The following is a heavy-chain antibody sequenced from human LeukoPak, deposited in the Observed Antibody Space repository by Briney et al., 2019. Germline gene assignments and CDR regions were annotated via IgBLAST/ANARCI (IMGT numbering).Heavy chain of an antibody. CDR2: IYYSGTT. D-gene: IGHD3-9*01. CDR1: GGSISSGDHY. J-gene: IGHJ6*03. CDR3: ARATIFGYMDV. V-gene: IGHV4-30-4*08. Sequence: SETLSLTCAVSGGSISSGDHYWSRIRQPPGKGLEWLAYIYYSGTTYYNPSLKSPVTIPVDTSDNQFSLKLSSVTAADTAVYYCARATIFGYMDVWGRGTTVTVSS.